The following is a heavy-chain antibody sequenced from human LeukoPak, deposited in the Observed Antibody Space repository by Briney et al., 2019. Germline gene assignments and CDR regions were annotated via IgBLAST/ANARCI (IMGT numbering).Heavy chain of an antibody. J-gene: IGHJ6*03. CDR2: TRNKANSYTT. V-gene: IGHV3-72*01. CDR3: ARVPGTTFLLSYMDV. Sequence: PGGSLRLSCAASGFTFSSYSMDWVRQAPGKGLEWVGRTRNKANSYTTEYAASVKGRFTISRDDSKNSLYLQMNSLKTEDTAVYYCARVPGTTFLLSYMDVWGKGTTVTVPS. D-gene: IGHD1-7*01. CDR1: GFTFSSYS.